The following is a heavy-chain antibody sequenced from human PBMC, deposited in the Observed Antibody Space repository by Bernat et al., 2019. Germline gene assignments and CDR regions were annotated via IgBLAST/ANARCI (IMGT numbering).Heavy chain of an antibody. V-gene: IGHV3-33*01. CDR2: IWYDGSNK. CDR1: GFTFSSYG. J-gene: IGHJ4*02. Sequence: LVESGGGVVQPGRSLRLSCAASGFTFSSYGMHWVRQAPGKGLEWVAVIWYDGSNKYYADSVKGRFTISRDNSKNTLYLQMNSLRAEDTAVYYCARDIGYSSSSALFYWGQGTLVTVSS. CDR3: ARDIGYSSSSALFY. D-gene: IGHD6-6*01.